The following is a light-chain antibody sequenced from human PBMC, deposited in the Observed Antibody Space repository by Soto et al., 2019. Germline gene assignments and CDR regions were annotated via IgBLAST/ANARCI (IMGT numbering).Light chain of an antibody. CDR2: RNN. CDR1: SSNIETNW. CDR3: AVWDDSLSIQWV. Sequence: QAVVTQPPSASGTPGQTVIITCSGSSSNIETNWVYWYQQLPGTAPKLLISRNNQRPSGVLDRFSGSKSGTSASLAISGLRSEDEADYYCAVWDDSLSIQWVFGGGTKLTVL. V-gene: IGLV1-47*01. J-gene: IGLJ2*01.